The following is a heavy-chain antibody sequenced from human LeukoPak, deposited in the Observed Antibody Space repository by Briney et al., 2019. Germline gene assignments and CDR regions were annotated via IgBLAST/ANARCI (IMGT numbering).Heavy chain of an antibody. Sequence: SETLSLTCSVSGGSISGYFWSWIRQPPGKGLEWIGYIYYSGTTNYNPSLRSRVTISVDTSKNQFSLKLSSVTAADTAVYYCARYYCSSISCSHLDYWGQGTLVTVSS. V-gene: IGHV4-59*08. CDR1: GGSISGYF. J-gene: IGHJ4*02. D-gene: IGHD2-2*01. CDR3: ARYYCSSISCSHLDY. CDR2: IYYSGTT.